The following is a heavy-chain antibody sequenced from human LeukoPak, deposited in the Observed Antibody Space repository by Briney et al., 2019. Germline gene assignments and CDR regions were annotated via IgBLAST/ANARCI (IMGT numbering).Heavy chain of an antibody. D-gene: IGHD2-2*02. V-gene: IGHV3-30*02. CDR3: AKDIVLISAPIGGTPDY. J-gene: IGHJ4*02. CDR1: GFTFSSYG. CDR2: IRYDGSKK. Sequence: PGGSLRLSCAASGFTFSSYGMHWVRQAPGKGLEWVAFIRYDGSKKYYADSVKGRFTISRDNSKNTLYLQMNSLRTEDTAVYYCAKDIVLISAPIGGTPDYWGQGTLVTVSS.